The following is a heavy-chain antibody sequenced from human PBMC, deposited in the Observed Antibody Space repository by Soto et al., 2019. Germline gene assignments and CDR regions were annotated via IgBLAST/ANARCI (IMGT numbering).Heavy chain of an antibody. CDR2: IVPIYRTA. Sequence: SVKVSCKASGGTFSSYSISWVRQAPGQGLEWVGGIVPIYRTADYAQKFQGRVTITADESARTAYLELRSLKSQDTAVYYCARDSGAKLSSSWGQGTLVNVSS. CDR3: ARDSGAKLSSS. J-gene: IGHJ4*02. D-gene: IGHD6-13*01. CDR1: GGTFSSYS. V-gene: IGHV1-69*13.